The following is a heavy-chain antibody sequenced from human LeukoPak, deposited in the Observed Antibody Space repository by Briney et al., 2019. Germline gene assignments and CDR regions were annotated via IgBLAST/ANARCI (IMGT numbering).Heavy chain of an antibody. CDR2: IFSTGTT. D-gene: IGHD5-18*01. Sequence: SETLSLTCTVSGGSISSHYWSWIRQPPGKGLEWIGYIFSTGTTNSNPSLRSRVTISVDTSKNQFSLRLSSVTAVDTAVYYCARSLYSYHYFDYWGRGALVTVSS. CDR3: ARSLYSYHYFDY. J-gene: IGHJ4*02. CDR1: GGSISSHY. V-gene: IGHV4-59*08.